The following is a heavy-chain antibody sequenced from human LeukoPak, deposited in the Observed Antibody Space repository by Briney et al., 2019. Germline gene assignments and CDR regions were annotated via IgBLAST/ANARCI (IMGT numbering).Heavy chain of an antibody. CDR1: GFTFSSYS. CDR3: ARGTYYYDSSGCSDY. V-gene: IGHV3-21*01. Sequence: PGGSLRLSCAASGFTFSSYSMNWVRQAPGKGLEWVSSISSSSSYIYYADSVKGRFTISRDNAKNSLYLQMNSLRAEDTAVYYCARGTYYYDSSGCSDYWGQGTLVTVSS. J-gene: IGHJ4*02. D-gene: IGHD3-22*01. CDR2: ISSSSSYI.